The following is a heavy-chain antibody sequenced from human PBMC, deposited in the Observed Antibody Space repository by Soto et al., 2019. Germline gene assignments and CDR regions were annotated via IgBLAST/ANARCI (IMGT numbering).Heavy chain of an antibody. J-gene: IGHJ6*02. CDR3: LVETVTGYYGMDV. D-gene: IGHD3-10*01. CDR2: INRDGSET. V-gene: IGHV3-7*03. Sequence: PGGSLRLSCVASGFTSSDYWMSWVRQAPGRGLEWVANINRDGSETNYVDSVKGRFTISRGNAEGSLSLQMNSLRAEDTAVYYCLVETVTGYYGMDVWGQGTTVTVSS. CDR1: GFTSSDYW.